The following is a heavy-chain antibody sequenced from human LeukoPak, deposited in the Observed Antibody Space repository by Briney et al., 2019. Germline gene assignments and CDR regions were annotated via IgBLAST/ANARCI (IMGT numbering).Heavy chain of an antibody. V-gene: IGHV1-69*04. CDR1: GGTFSSYA. J-gene: IGHJ3*02. CDR3: ARDLLGYCSSTSCHTAASYDAFDI. Sequence: SVKVSCKASGGTFSSYAISWVRQAPGQGLEWMGRIIPILGIANYAQKFQGRVTITADESTSTAYMELSSLRSEDTAVYYCARDLLGYCSSTSCHTAASYDAFDIWGQGTMVTVSS. CDR2: IIPILGIA. D-gene: IGHD2-2*01.